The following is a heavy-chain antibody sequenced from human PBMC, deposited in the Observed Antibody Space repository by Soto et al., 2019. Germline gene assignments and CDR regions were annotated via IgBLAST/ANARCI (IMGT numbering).Heavy chain of an antibody. CDR1: GGTFSSYA. V-gene: IGHV1-69*13. CDR3: ARSFGVVARFDY. J-gene: IGHJ4*02. D-gene: IGHD3-3*01. Sequence: GASVKVSCKASGGTFSSYAISWGRQAPGQGLEWMGGIIPIFITANYAQKFQGRVTITADESTSTAYMELSSLRSEDTAVYYCARSFGVVARFDYWGQGTLVPVSS. CDR2: IIPIFITA.